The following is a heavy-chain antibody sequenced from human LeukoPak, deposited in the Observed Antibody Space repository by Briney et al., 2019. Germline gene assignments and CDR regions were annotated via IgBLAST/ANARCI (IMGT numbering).Heavy chain of an antibody. Sequence: ASVKVSCKASGYTFSSYGISWVRQAPGQGLEWMGWISVYNGKTKYAQKFQGRVTLTTDTFTSTAYMEVTSLRSDDTAVYYCARDQYDSVWGSHRPFFDYWGQGTLVTVSS. V-gene: IGHV1-18*01. J-gene: IGHJ4*02. CDR3: ARDQYDSVWGSHRPFFDY. CDR1: GYTFSSYG. CDR2: ISVYNGKT. D-gene: IGHD3-16*02.